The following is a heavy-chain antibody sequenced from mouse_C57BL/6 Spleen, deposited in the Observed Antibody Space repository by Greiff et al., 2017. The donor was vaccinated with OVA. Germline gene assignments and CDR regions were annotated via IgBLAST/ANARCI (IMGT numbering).Heavy chain of an antibody. CDR3: ARTPYDYDGIYYAMDY. J-gene: IGHJ4*01. CDR1: GYTFTSYW. CDR2: IYPSDSET. Sequence: QVHVKQSGAELVRPGSSVKLSCKASGYTFTSYWMDWVKQRPGQGLEWIGNIYPSDSETHYNQKFKDKATLTVDKSSSTAYMQLSSLTSEDSAVYYCARTPYDYDGIYYAMDYWGQGTSVTVSS. D-gene: IGHD2-4*01. V-gene: IGHV1-61*01.